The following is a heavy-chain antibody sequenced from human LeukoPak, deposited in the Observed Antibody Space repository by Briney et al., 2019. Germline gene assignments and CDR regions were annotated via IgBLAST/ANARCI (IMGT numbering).Heavy chain of an antibody. CDR1: SGSITSSDYY. Sequence: PSETLSLTCTVSSGSITSSDYYWGWVRQPPGKELVWLERLYYSGSTYYNPSLKSRVTISVDTSKNQLSLKLSSLTSADTAVYYCARHEYSGSYYGLSWFDAWGQGTLVTVSS. D-gene: IGHD1-26*01. CDR2: LYYSGST. J-gene: IGHJ5*02. CDR3: ARHEYSGSYYGLSWFDA. V-gene: IGHV4-39*01.